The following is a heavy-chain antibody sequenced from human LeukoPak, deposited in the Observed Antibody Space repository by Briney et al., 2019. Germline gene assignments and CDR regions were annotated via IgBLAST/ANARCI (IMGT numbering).Heavy chain of an antibody. CDR3: ARVGISSGRYYYMDV. V-gene: IGHV4-59*01. J-gene: IGHJ6*03. D-gene: IGHD6-13*01. Sequence: PSETLSLTCTVSGGSISSYYWSWIRQPPGKGLEWIGYIYYSGSTNYNPSLKSRVTISVDTSKNQFSLKLSSVTAADTAVYYCARVGISSGRYYYMDVWGKGTTVTVSS. CDR2: IYYSGST. CDR1: GGSISSYY.